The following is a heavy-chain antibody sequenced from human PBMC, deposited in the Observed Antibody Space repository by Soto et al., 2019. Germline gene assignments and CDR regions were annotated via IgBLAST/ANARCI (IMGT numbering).Heavy chain of an antibody. CDR2: ISGSGGST. V-gene: IGHV3-23*01. J-gene: IGHJ5*02. D-gene: IGHD3-3*01. CDR1: GFTFSSYA. CDR3: AKDRAIFWSGTGENWFDP. Sequence: EVQLLESGGGLVQPGGSLRLSCAASGFTFSSYAMSWVRQARGKGLEWVSAISGSGGSTYYADSVKGRFTISRDNSKNTLYLQMNSLRAEDTAVYYCAKDRAIFWSGTGENWFDPWGQGTLVTVSS.